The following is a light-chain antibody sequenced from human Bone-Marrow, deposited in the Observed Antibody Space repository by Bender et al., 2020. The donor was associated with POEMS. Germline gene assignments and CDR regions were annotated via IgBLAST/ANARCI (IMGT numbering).Light chain of an antibody. CDR2: EVD. J-gene: IGLJ3*02. Sequence: QSALTQPASLSGSPGQSITIFCTGTSRDVGAYNLVSWYQQYPGKAPKLLMYEVDKRPSGVSDRFSGSKSGNTASLTISWLQPEDEAHYYCWSNAGSGSVVFGGGTWLTIL. CDR1: SRDVGAYNL. CDR3: WSNAGSGSVV. V-gene: IGLV2-23*02.